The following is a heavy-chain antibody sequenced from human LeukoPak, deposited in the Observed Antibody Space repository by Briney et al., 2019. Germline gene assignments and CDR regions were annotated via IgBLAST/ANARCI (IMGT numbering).Heavy chain of an antibody. V-gene: IGHV4-59*01. CDR3: ARSGYYHSGVYNWWLDP. D-gene: IGHD3-22*01. J-gene: IGHJ5*02. CDR1: GGSISSYY. Sequence: PSETLSLTCTVSGGSISSYYWSWIRQPPGKGLEWIGYIYYSGSTNYNPSLKSRVTISVDTSKSQFSLKLSSVTAADTAVYYCARSGYYHSGVYNWWLDPWGQGTLVTVSS. CDR2: IYYSGST.